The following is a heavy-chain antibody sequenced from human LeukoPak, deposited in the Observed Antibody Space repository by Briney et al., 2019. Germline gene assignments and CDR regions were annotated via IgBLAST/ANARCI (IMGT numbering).Heavy chain of an antibody. J-gene: IGHJ4*02. CDR2: INPNSGGT. D-gene: IGHD5-18*01. CDR3: ARQRGYSYGFDY. V-gene: IGHV1-2*04. Sequence: ASVKVSCKASGYTFTGYYMHWVRQAPGQGLEWMGWINPNSGGTNYAQKFQGWVTMTRDTSISTAYMELGRLRPDDTAVYYCARQRGYSYGFDYWGQGTLVTVSS. CDR1: GYTFTGYY.